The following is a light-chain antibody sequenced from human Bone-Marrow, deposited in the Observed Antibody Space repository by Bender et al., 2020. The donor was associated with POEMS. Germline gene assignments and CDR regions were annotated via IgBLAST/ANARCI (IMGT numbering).Light chain of an antibody. J-gene: IGLJ2*01. Sequence: QAVVTQEASLTVSPGGTVTLTCASSTGAVTIDFHANWFQQKPGQPPRALIYTTTNKHYWTPARFSGSLLGGKAALTLSGVRPEDEADYYCLIYYAGAVFFGGGTKLTVL. CDR2: TTT. CDR1: TGAVTIDFH. V-gene: IGLV7-43*01. CDR3: LIYYAGAVF.